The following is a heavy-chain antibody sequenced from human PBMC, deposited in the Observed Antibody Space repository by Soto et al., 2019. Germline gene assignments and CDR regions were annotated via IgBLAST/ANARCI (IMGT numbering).Heavy chain of an antibody. CDR3: ARVRAVAGPGAFDI. CDR2: IYYSGST. Sequence: SETLSLTCTVSGGSISSSSYYWGWIRQPPGKGLEWIGSIYYSGSTYYNPSLKSRVTISVDTSKNQFSLKLSSVTAADTAVYYCARVRAVAGPGAFDIWGQGTMVTVSS. J-gene: IGHJ3*02. D-gene: IGHD6-19*01. V-gene: IGHV4-39*01. CDR1: GGSISSSSYY.